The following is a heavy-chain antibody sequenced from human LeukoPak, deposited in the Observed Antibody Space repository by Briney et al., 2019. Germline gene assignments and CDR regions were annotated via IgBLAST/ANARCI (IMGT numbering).Heavy chain of an antibody. J-gene: IGHJ5*02. V-gene: IGHV3-23*01. CDR3: ARDSYYYGSGSYYSGWFDP. CDR2: ISSSGGST. D-gene: IGHD3-10*01. CDR1: GFTFSSYA. Sequence: PGGSLRLSCAASGFTFSSYAMSWVRQAPGKGLEWVSGISSSGGSTYYADSVKGRFTISRDNSKNTLYLQMNSLRAEDTAVYYCARDSYYYGSGSYYSGWFDPWGQGTLVTVSS.